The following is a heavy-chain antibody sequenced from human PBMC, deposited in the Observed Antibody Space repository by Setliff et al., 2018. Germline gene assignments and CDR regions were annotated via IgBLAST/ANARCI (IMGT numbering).Heavy chain of an antibody. CDR2: IYYSGNT. V-gene: IGHV4-31*03. CDR3: ARGHCSSGECPNYFDP. J-gene: IGHJ5*02. CDR1: GGSMIGGHYY. Sequence: PSETLSLTCTVSGGSMIGGHYYWSWIRQLPGKGLEWIAYIYYSGNTYYNPSLKSRVTISVDTSKNQFPLKINSVTAADTAVYYCARGHCSSGECPNYFDPWGQGTQVTVSS. D-gene: IGHD2-15*01.